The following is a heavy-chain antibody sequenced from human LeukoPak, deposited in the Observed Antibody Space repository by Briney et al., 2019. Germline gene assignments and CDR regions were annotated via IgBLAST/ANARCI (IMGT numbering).Heavy chain of an antibody. J-gene: IGHJ4*02. D-gene: IGHD2-15*01. V-gene: IGHV3-64D*09. CDR1: GFTFSRLV. CDR2: ISSDGGST. Sequence: PGGSLRLSCLAPGFTFSRLVMHWVRQAPGKGLGYVSAISSDGGSTYYTDSVENRFIISRDNSKNTLYLQMSSLRAEDTAVYYCVKFDCGGSSCPPHWGQGTLVTVSS. CDR3: VKFDCGGSSCPPH.